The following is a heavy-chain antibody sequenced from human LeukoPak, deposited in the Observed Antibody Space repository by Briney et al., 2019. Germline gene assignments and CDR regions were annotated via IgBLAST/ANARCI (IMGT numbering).Heavy chain of an antibody. D-gene: IGHD5-18*01. CDR2: ISAYNGNT. CDR3: ARDTAMAYYEESYFDP. J-gene: IGHJ5*02. Sequence: APVKVSCKASGYIFTSYGISWVRQAPGQGLECMGWISAYNGNTYYAQKFQGRVTLTTDTSTSTAYMELRSLRSDDTAVYYCARDTAMAYYEESYFDPWGQGTLVTVSS. CDR1: GYIFTSYG. V-gene: IGHV1-18*01.